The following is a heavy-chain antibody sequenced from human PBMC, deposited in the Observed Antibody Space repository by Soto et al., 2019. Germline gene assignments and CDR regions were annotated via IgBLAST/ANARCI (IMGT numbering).Heavy chain of an antibody. CDR1: SGSISSSSSY. J-gene: IGHJ4*02. Sequence: SETLSLTCTVSSGSISSSSSYWGWIRQPPGKGLEWIGSIYYSGNTYYNPSLKSRVTISIDTSKTQFSLKLNSVTTADTAVYYCGAQDYRATGYYFETWGQGTRVTVAS. CDR3: GAQDYRATGYYFET. V-gene: IGHV4-39*01. D-gene: IGHD4-17*01. CDR2: IYYSGNT.